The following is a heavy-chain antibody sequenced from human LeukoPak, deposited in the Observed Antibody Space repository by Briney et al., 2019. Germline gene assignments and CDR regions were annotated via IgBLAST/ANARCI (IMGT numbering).Heavy chain of an antibody. D-gene: IGHD1-14*01. J-gene: IGHJ5*02. CDR1: GYTFTDYY. V-gene: IGHV1-69-2*01. Sequence: ASVKISCKVSGYTFTDYYMHWVQQAPGKGPEWMGPVDPEDGETIYAEKFQGRVTITADTSTDTAYMELSSLRSEDTAVYYCATLSLTLRVWFDPWGQGTLVTVSS. CDR3: ATLSLTLRVWFDP. CDR2: VDPEDGET.